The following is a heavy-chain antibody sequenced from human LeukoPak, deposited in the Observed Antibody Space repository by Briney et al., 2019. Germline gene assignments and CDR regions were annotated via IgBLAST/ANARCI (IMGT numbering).Heavy chain of an antibody. CDR1: GFTFSSHG. CDR2: IRYDGSNK. D-gene: IGHD3-3*01. CDR3: AKVANYFWSGPDAFDI. Sequence: GGSLRLSCAASGFTFSSHGMHWVRQAPGKGLEWVAFIRYDGSNKYYADSVKGRFTISRDNSKNTLYLQMNSLRAEDTAVYYCAKVANYFWSGPDAFDIWGQGTMVTVSS. J-gene: IGHJ3*02. V-gene: IGHV3-30*02.